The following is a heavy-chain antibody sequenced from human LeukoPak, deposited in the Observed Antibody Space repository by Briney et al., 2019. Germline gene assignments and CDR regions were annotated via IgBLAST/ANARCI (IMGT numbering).Heavy chain of an antibody. CDR3: ARANSGSRAVDY. CDR2: INPNSGGT. J-gene: IGHJ4*02. D-gene: IGHD1-26*01. Sequence: GASVKVSCKASGYTFTGYYMHWVRQAPGQGLEWMGWINPNSGGTNYAQKFQGRVTLTRDTSISTAYMELSRLRSDDTAVYYCARANSGSRAVDYWGQGTLVTVSS. CDR1: GYTFTGYY. V-gene: IGHV1-2*02.